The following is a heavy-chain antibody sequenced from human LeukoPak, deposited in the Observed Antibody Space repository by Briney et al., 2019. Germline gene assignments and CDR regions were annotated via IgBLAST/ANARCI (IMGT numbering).Heavy chain of an antibody. D-gene: IGHD4-23*01. CDR3: PKPLTTVVTPGYFQH. CDR2: ISGSGGST. V-gene: IGHV3-23*01. CDR1: GFTFSSYS. J-gene: IGHJ1*01. Sequence: PGGSLRLSCAASGFTFSSYSMSWVRQAPGKGLEWVSAISGSGGSTYYADSVKGRFTISRDNSKNTLYLQMNSLRAEDTAVYYCPKPLTTVVTPGYFQHWGQGTLVTVSS.